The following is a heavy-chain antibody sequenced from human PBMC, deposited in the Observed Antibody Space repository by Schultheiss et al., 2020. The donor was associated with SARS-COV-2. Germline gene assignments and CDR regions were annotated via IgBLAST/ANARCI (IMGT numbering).Heavy chain of an antibody. J-gene: IGHJ3*02. CDR3: AVDSSGYLDAFDI. D-gene: IGHD3-22*01. Sequence: SETLSLTCTVSGGSISGDYWSWIRQPPGKGLEWIGEINHSGSTYYNPSLKSRVTISVDTSKNQFSLKLSSVTAADTAVYYCAVDSSGYLDAFDIWGQGTMVTVSS. V-gene: IGHV4-59*04. CDR1: GGSISGDY. CDR2: INHSGST.